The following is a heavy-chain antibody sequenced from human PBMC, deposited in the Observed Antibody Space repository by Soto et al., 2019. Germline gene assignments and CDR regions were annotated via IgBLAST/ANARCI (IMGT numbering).Heavy chain of an antibody. J-gene: IGHJ4*02. D-gene: IGHD3-22*01. CDR1: GGLFSSYS. Sequence: QEQLVQSGAEVKKPGSSVKVSCKASGGLFSSYSISWVRQVPGQGLEWMGGISPVFQTAYYTQRFQGRVTITADESTNTAYMELSSLRSEDTAIYYCARGGSGYTLFNEFWGQGTLVTVSS. V-gene: IGHV1-69*01. CDR3: ARGGSGYTLFNEF. CDR2: ISPVFQTA.